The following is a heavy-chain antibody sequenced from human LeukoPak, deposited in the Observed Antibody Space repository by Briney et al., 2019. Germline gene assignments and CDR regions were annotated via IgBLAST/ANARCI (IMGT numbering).Heavy chain of an antibody. V-gene: IGHV4-38-2*02. CDR2: IYHSGRT. Sequence: PSETLSLTCAVAGYSISSGYYWGWIRQAPGKGLEWVGSIYHSGRTYYNPSLKSRVTTSVDTSKNQFSLKLSSVTAADTAVYYRAKDRIRYFDWSFDYWGQGTLVTVSS. CDR3: AKDRIRYFDWSFDY. J-gene: IGHJ4*02. D-gene: IGHD3-9*01. CDR1: GYSISSGYY.